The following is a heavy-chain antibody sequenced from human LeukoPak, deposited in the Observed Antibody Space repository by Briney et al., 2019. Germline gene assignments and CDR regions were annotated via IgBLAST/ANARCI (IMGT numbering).Heavy chain of an antibody. CDR1: GGSFSGYY. CDR3: ARHMRVDWGGPYYFDY. Sequence: SETLSLTCAVYGGSFSGYYWSWIRQPPGKGLEWIGEINHSGSTNYNPSLKSRVTISVDTSKNQFSLKLSSVTAADTAVYYCARHMRVDWGGPYYFDYWGQGTLVTVSS. D-gene: IGHD3-22*01. V-gene: IGHV4-34*01. J-gene: IGHJ4*02. CDR2: INHSGST.